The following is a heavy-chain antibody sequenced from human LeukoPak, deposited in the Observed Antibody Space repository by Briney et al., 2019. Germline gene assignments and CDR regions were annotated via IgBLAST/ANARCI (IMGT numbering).Heavy chain of an antibody. CDR1: GFTFDDYG. CDR3: ARDSVLVAAPQWYYYYMDV. Sequence: GGSLRLSCAASGFTFDDYGMSWVRQAPGKGLEWVSGINWNGGSTGYVDSVKGRFTISRDNAKNSLYLQMNSLRAEDTALYYCARDSVLVAAPQWYYYYMDVWGKGTTVTVSS. J-gene: IGHJ6*03. CDR2: INWNGGST. V-gene: IGHV3-20*04. D-gene: IGHD2-15*01.